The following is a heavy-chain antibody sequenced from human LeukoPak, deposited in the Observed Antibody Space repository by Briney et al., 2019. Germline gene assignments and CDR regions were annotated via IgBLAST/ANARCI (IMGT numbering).Heavy chain of an antibody. J-gene: IGHJ4*02. Sequence: SETLSLTCAVYGGSFSGYYWSWIRQPPGKGLEWIGEINHSGSTNYNPSLKSRVTISVDTSKNQFSLKLSSVTAADTAVYYCARGAYYYDSSGYSSPHLDYWGQGTLVTVSS. D-gene: IGHD3-22*01. V-gene: IGHV4-34*01. CDR1: GGSFSGYY. CDR2: INHSGST. CDR3: ARGAYYYDSSGYSSPHLDY.